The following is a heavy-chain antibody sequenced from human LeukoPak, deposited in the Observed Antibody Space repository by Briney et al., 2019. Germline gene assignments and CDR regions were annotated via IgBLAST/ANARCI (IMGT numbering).Heavy chain of an antibody. D-gene: IGHD1-14*01. J-gene: IGHJ4*02. V-gene: IGHV3-23*01. CDR3: AKDFRTPGSWIDY. CDR1: GFTFSSYA. Sequence: PGGSLRLSCAASGFTFSSYAISWVRQAPGKGLEWVSAISGSGGSTYYADSVKGRFTISRDDSRNTLYLQMNSLRAEDTAVYYCAKDFRTPGSWIDYWGQGTLVTVSS. CDR2: ISGSGGST.